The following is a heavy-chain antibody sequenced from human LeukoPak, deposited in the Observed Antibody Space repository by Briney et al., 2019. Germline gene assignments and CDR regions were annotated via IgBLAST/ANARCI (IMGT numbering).Heavy chain of an antibody. V-gene: IGHV3-30-3*01. CDR3: ARKSGIVVVGPYGMDV. CDR2: ISYDGSNK. J-gene: IGHJ6*02. Sequence: GGSLRLSCLASRFTFSSYAMHWVRQAPGKGLEWVAVISYDGSNKYYADSVKGRFTISRDNSKNTLHLQMNSLRAEDTAVYYCARKSGIVVVGPYGMDVWGQGTTVTVSS. CDR1: RFTFSSYA. D-gene: IGHD2-15*01.